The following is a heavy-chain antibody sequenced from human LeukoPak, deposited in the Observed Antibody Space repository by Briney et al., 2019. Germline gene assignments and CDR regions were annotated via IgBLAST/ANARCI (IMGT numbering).Heavy chain of an antibody. CDR2: IKQEGSEK. CDR1: GVTFSSYA. J-gene: IGHJ6*02. Sequence: GGSLRLSCAASGVTFSSYAMTWVRQAPGIGLEWVANIKQEGSEKYYVDSLEGRFFISRDNAKNSLYLQMHSLRAEDTAVYYCASEYCGVDCSSWYYGMDVRGQGTTVTVSS. V-gene: IGHV3-7*04. CDR3: ASEYCGVDCSSWYYGMDV. D-gene: IGHD2-21*02.